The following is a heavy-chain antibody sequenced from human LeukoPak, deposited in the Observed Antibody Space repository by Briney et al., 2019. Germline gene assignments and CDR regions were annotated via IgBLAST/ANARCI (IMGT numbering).Heavy chain of an antibody. V-gene: IGHV3-48*04. CDR3: ARAKGYTSSYSFDY. CDR2: IGISSGPL. CDR1: GFTFNNYS. D-gene: IGHD3-10*01. Sequence: GGSLRLSCAASGFTFNNYSMNWVRQTPGGRLDWVSFIGISSGPLLYADSVKGRFTISRDNAKASVYLQMNRLRAEDTAVYYCARAKGYTSSYSFDYWGQGILVTVSS. J-gene: IGHJ4*02.